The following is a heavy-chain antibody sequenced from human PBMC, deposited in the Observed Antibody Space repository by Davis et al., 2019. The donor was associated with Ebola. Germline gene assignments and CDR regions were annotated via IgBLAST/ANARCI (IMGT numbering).Heavy chain of an antibody. Sequence: GGPLRLPVATPGSTFAQFAMHWVRQRPGKGREGVSLINGDGGYTYYPDSVMGRFTIPRDNSKDSLYLQINSLRSEDTALYFCASGPMPSWYEDYYKYGMDVWGQGTTVTASS. D-gene: IGHD6-13*01. CDR3: ASGPMPSWYEDYYKYGMDV. J-gene: IGHJ6*02. CDR2: INGDGGYT. V-gene: IGHV3-43*02. CDR1: GSTFAQFA.